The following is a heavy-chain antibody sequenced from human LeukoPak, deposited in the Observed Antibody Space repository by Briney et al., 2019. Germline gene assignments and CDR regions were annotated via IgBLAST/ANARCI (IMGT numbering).Heavy chain of an antibody. CDR3: ARDKMAYYYDSSGYYYPLYYFDY. J-gene: IGHJ4*02. V-gene: IGHV1-3*01. Sequence: ASVKVSCKASGYIFSNYVVHWVRRAPGQRLEWMGWINAGNGNTKYSQKFQGRVTITWDTSATTAYMELSSLRSEDTAVYYCARDKMAYYYDSSGYYYPLYYFDYWGQGTLVTVSS. CDR1: GYIFSNYV. D-gene: IGHD3-22*01. CDR2: INAGNGNT.